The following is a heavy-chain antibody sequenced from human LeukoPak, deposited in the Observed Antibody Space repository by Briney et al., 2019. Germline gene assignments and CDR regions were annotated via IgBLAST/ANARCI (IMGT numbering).Heavy chain of an antibody. CDR3: ARGPGYYDSSGYRY. V-gene: IGHV4-34*01. D-gene: IGHD3-22*01. J-gene: IGHJ4*02. CDR1: GFTFSDYY. Sequence: LRLSCAASGFTFSDYYMSWIRQAPGKGLEWVGEINHSGSTNYNPSLKSRVTISVDTSKNQFSLKLSSVTAADTAVYYCARGPGYYDSSGYRYWGQGTLVTVSS. CDR2: INHSGST.